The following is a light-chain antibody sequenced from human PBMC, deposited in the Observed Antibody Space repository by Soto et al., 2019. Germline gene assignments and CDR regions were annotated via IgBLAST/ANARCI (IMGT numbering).Light chain of an antibody. J-gene: IGLJ2*01. CDR2: EVS. V-gene: IGLV2-14*01. CDR3: SSYTTRSTVT. CDR1: SSDVGGYNY. Sequence: QSALTQPASVSGSPGQSITISCTGTSSDVGGYNYVSWYQQHPGKAPKLMIYEVSNRPSGVSNRFSGSKSGNTASLTISGLQAEDEADYYCSSYTTRSTVTFGRGTKVTVL.